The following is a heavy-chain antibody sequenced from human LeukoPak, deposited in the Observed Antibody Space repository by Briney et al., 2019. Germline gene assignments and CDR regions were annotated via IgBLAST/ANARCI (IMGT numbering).Heavy chain of an antibody. CDR3: AKAAYDYVWGSYRYIDY. V-gene: IGHV3-23*01. CDR2: ISGSGGST. Sequence: SGGSLRLSCAASGFTFSSYAMSWVRQAPGKGLEWVSAISGSGGSTYYADSVKGRFTISRDNSKNTLYLQMNSLRAEDTAVYYCAKAAYDYVWGSYRYIDYWGQGTLVTVSS. CDR1: GFTFSSYA. J-gene: IGHJ4*02. D-gene: IGHD3-16*02.